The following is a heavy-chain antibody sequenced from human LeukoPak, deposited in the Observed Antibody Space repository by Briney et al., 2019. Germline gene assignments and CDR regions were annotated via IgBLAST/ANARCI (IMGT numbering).Heavy chain of an antibody. V-gene: IGHV1-2*02. CDR2: INPNSGGT. J-gene: IGHJ4*02. Sequence: ASVKVSCKASGHTFTCYYMHWVRQAPGQGLEWMGWINPNSGGTNYAQKFQGRVTMTRDTSISTAYMELSRLRSDDTAVYYCARIDSSGYYQFDYWGQGTLVTVSS. D-gene: IGHD3-22*01. CDR3: ARIDSSGYYQFDY. CDR1: GHTFTCYY.